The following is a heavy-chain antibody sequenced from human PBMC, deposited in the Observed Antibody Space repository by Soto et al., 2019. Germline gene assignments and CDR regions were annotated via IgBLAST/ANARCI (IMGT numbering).Heavy chain of an antibody. D-gene: IGHD3-22*01. CDR2: IKSKADGETT. CDR1: GFTFSNAW. CDR3: TTLPRFXXXGYHYPTRDY. J-gene: IGHJ4*01. Sequence: EVQLVESGGGLMKPGGSLRLSCAASGFTFSNAWMNWVRQAPGKGLEWVGRIKSKADGETTDYAAPVKGRFSISRDDSXSTXYLEMIXXRSEDTAVYHCTTLPRFXXXGYHYPTRDYWGHGTLVTVSS. V-gene: IGHV3-15*07.